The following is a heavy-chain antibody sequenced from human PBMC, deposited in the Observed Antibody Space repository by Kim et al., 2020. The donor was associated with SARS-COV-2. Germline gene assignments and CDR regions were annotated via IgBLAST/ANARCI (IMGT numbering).Heavy chain of an antibody. CDR1: GYTFTSYA. CDR3: ARGRGAAADYYYGMDV. D-gene: IGHD6-13*01. J-gene: IGHJ6*02. V-gene: IGHV1-3*01. Sequence: ASVKVSCKASGYTFTSYAMHWVRQAPGQRLEWMGWINAGNGNTKYSQKFQGRVTITRDTSASTAYMELSSLRSEDTAVYYCARGRGAAADYYYGMDVWGQGTTVTVSS. CDR2: INAGNGNT.